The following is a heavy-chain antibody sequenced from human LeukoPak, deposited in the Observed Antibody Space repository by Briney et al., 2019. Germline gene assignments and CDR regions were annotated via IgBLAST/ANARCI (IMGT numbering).Heavy chain of an antibody. Sequence: GGSLRLSCAASGFTVSSNYMTWVRQAPGKGLEWVSVIHKNAITYYADTVKGRFTISRDNSKNMLYLQMNSLRAEDTAVYYRASSLRVRGVPDYMDVWGKGTTVIISS. D-gene: IGHD3-10*02. CDR2: IHKNAIT. CDR3: ASSLRVRGVPDYMDV. CDR1: GFTVSSNY. J-gene: IGHJ6*03. V-gene: IGHV3-53*01.